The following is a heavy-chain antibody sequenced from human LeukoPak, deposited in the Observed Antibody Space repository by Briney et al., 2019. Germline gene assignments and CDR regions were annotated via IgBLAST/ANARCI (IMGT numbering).Heavy chain of an antibody. V-gene: IGHV4-31*03. J-gene: IGHJ4*02. CDR3: ARRATATGAVDY. CDR2: IYYSGST. CDR1: GGSISSGNYY. D-gene: IGHD7-27*01. Sequence: SETLSLTCTVSGGSISSGNYYWSWIRQHPGKGLEWIGYIYYSGSTYYNPSLKSRVTISVDTSKNQFSLKLSSVTPEDTAVYYCARRATATGAVDYWGQGTLVTVSS.